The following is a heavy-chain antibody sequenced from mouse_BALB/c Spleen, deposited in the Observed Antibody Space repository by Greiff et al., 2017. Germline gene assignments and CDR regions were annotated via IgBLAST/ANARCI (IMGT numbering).Heavy chain of an antibody. D-gene: IGHD1-1*01. CDR3: AREKDYCSSSCAMDD. CDR2: ISTYSGNT. Sequence: QVQLQQSGPELVRPGVSVKISCKGSGYTFTDYARHRVKRRHAKSLEWIGVISTYSGNTNYNQKFKGKATMTVDKSSSTTYMELARLTSEDSAIYYCAREKDYCSSSCAMDDWGEGTSVTVSS. J-gene: IGHJ4*01. V-gene: IGHV1-67*01. CDR1: GYTFTDYA.